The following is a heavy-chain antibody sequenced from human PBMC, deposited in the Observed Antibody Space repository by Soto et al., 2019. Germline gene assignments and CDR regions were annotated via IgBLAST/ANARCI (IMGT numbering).Heavy chain of an antibody. V-gene: IGHV4-34*02. D-gene: IGHD3-9*01. CDR1: GGSLSPYY. CDR2: VSPRGRT. Sequence: QVQLQQWGAGLLKPSETLSRTCAVYGGSLSPYYWSWIRQSPEMGLHWIGAVSPRGRTNYNPSLMIRVTMSVDKSKNQFSLELNSVTAADTAVYYCARNFDRFPLRAVDVWGHGAEVIVSS. J-gene: IGHJ3*01. CDR3: ARNFDRFPLRAVDV.